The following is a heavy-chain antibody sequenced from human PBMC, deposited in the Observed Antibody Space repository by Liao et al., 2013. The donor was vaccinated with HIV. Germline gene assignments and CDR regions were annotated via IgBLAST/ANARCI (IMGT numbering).Heavy chain of an antibody. D-gene: IGHD3-3*01. Sequence: QVQLQESGPGLVKPSETLSLTCIVSGGSLNSYYWSWIRQSAGKGLEWIGRIYASGSPNYNPSLKSRVTMSVDTSKNQFSLKLSSVTAADTAVYYCARDNFLWSGYFDYWGQGTLVTVSS. J-gene: IGHJ4*02. CDR2: IYASGSP. CDR1: GGSLNSYY. V-gene: IGHV4-4*07. CDR3: ARDNFLWSGYFDY.